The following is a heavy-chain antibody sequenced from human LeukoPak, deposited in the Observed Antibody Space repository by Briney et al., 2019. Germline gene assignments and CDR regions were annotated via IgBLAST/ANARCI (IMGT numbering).Heavy chain of an antibody. D-gene: IGHD2-15*01. Sequence: SETLSLTCAVYGGSFSDYFWNWIRQTPGKGLEWIGEINHGGGTNYNPSLKSRATISVDTSKKQFSLNLTSVTAADTAVYYCARVISGLDAFDIWGQGTMVTVSS. CDR1: GGSFSDYF. CDR2: INHGGGT. CDR3: ARVISGLDAFDI. J-gene: IGHJ3*02. V-gene: IGHV4-34*01.